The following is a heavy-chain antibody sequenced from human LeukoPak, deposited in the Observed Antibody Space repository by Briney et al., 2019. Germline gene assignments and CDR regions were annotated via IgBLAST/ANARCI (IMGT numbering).Heavy chain of an antibody. J-gene: IGHJ4*02. CDR3: AKGYDYVWGSYRSQFDY. CDR1: GFTFSSYA. D-gene: IGHD3-16*02. CDR2: ISGSGGST. Sequence: GGSLRLSCAASGFTFSSYAMSWVRQDPGKGLEWVSAISGSGGSTYYADSVKGRFTISRDNSKNTLYLQMNSLRAEDTAVYYCAKGYDYVWGSYRSQFDYWGQGTLVTVSS. V-gene: IGHV3-23*01.